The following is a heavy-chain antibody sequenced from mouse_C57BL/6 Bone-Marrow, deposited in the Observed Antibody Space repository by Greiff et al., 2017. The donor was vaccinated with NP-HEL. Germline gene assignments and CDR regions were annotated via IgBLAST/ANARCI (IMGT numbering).Heavy chain of an antibody. CDR1: GFTFSDYG. CDR3: ALYYDHPWYFDV. V-gene: IGHV5-17*01. Sequence: EVQLVESGGGLVKPGGSLKLSCAASGFTFSDYGMHWVRQAPEKGLEWVAYISSGSSTIYYADTVKGRFTISRDNAKNTLFLQMTSLRSEDTAMYYCALYYDHPWYFDVWGTGTTVTVSS. J-gene: IGHJ1*03. D-gene: IGHD2-4*01. CDR2: ISSGSSTI.